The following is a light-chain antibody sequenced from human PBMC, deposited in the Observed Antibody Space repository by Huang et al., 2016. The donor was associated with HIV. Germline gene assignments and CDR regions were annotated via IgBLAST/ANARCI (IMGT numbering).Light chain of an antibody. CDR1: QSISHW. J-gene: IGKJ2*01. Sequence: DIQLTQSPSTLSESVGDRITITCRASQSISHWLAWYQQKPGKAPKLLIYEAFTLESGVPSRFSGSGSGTEFTLTISSLQPDDFATYYCQQYKSYYTFGQGTKLEIK. CDR3: QQYKSYYT. V-gene: IGKV1-5*03. CDR2: EAF.